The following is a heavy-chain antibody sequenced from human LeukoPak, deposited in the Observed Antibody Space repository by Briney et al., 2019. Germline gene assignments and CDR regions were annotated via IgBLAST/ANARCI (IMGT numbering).Heavy chain of an antibody. V-gene: IGHV1-2*02. Sequence: WASVKDSCKSSGDTFTDYYMHWVRQAPGQGLEWMGWINPNSGGTHYAQRFQGRVAMTRDTSLITAYMELSRLRSDDTAVYYCASSDYYDSRGQDDYWGQGTLVTVSS. CDR2: INPNSGGT. J-gene: IGHJ4*02. CDR1: GDTFTDYY. CDR3: ASSDYYDSRGQDDY. D-gene: IGHD3-22*01.